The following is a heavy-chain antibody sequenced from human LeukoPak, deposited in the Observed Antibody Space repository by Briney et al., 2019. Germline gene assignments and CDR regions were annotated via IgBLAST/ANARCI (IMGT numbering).Heavy chain of an antibody. CDR3: ARSPLHSSWLIDY. CDR1: GGSISSYY. Sequence: SETLSLTCTVSGGSISSYYWSWIRQPPGKGLEWIGYIYYSGSTNYNPSLKSRVTISVDTSKNQFSLKLSSVTAADTAVYYCARSPLHSSWLIDYWGQGTLVTVSS. CDR2: IYYSGST. D-gene: IGHD6-13*01. V-gene: IGHV4-59*01. J-gene: IGHJ4*02.